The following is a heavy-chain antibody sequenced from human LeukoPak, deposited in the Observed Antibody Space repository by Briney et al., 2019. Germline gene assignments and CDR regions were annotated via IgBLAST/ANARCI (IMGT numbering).Heavy chain of an antibody. CDR1: GGSTSGYF. D-gene: IGHD1-14*01. J-gene: IGHJ4*02. V-gene: IGHV4-34*01. CDR3: AREIVGGFNPGAY. CDR2: IHRSGST. Sequence: PAETLSLTCDVSGGSTSGYFWSWVRQPPGKGLEWIGEIHRSGSTNYNPSLQSRVTISIDRSKNQIALELSSVTAADTAVYYCAREIVGGFNPGAYWGQGTLVTVSS.